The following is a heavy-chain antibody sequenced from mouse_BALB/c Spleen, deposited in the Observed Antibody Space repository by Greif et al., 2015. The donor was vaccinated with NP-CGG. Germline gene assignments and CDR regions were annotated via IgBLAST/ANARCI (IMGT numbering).Heavy chain of an antibody. D-gene: IGHD3-1*01. Sequence: VQLQQSGAELVKPGASVKLSCTASGFNIKDTYMHWVKQRPEQGLEWIGRIDPANGNTKYDPKFQGKASITADASSNTAYLQLSSLTSEDTAVYYCARARPYYAMDYWGQGTSVTGSS. CDR2: IDPANGNT. J-gene: IGHJ4*01. CDR1: GFNIKDTY. CDR3: ARARPYYAMDY. V-gene: IGHV14-3*02.